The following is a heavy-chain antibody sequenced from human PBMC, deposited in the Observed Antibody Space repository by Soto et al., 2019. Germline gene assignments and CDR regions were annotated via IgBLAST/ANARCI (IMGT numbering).Heavy chain of an antibody. J-gene: IGHJ5*02. D-gene: IGHD6-13*01. V-gene: IGHV3-53*04. Sequence: EVQLVESGGGLVQPGGSLRLSCAASGFTVSSNYMSWVRQAPGKGLEWVSVIYSGGSTYYADSVKGRFTISRHNSKNTLYLQMNSLRAEDTAVYYCARHGSSWGGDWFDPWGQGTLVPVSS. CDR3: ARHGSSWGGDWFDP. CDR2: IYSGGST. CDR1: GFTVSSNY.